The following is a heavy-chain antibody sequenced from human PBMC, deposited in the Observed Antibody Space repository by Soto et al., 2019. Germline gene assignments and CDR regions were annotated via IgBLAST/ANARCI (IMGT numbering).Heavy chain of an antibody. CDR1: GYTFTSYG. D-gene: IGHD2-15*01. J-gene: IGHJ6*03. CDR3: GRVGSCGSPYYYYYKGV. Sequence: ASVKVSCKAPGYTFTSYGISWVRQAPGQGLEWMGWISAYNGNTNYAQKLQGRVTMTTDTSTSTAYMELRSLRSDDTAVYYCGRVGSCGSPYYYYYKGVWGKGTTGT. CDR2: ISAYNGNT. V-gene: IGHV1-18*01.